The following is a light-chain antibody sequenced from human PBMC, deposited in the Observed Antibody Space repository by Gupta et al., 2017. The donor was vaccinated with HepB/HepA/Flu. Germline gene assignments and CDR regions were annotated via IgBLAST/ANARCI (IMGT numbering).Light chain of an antibody. CDR3: QVWDSSSDPPV. CDR1: NLGSKS. CDR2: YDS. J-gene: IGLJ3*02. Sequence: SFVLTQPPSGFVAPGKTDRIPLGGNNLGSKSVHWYQQKPGQAPVLVIYYDSDRPSGIPERFSGSNSGNTATLTISRVEAGDEADDYCQVWDSSSDPPVFGGGTKLTVL. V-gene: IGLV3-21*04.